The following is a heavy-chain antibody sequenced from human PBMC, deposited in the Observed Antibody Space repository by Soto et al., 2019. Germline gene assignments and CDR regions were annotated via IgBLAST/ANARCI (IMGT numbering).Heavy chain of an antibody. V-gene: IGHV4-4*07. CDR1: GGSLNNFY. Sequence: SETLSLTCSVSGGSLNNFYWNWIRQTAGKGLEWIGRIHASGNTNYNPSLKSRATLSVDTSKNQFSLKVRSVTAADTAVYYCARSSHRESWFDPWGQGTLVTVSS. CDR2: IHASGNT. J-gene: IGHJ5*02. D-gene: IGHD6-19*01. CDR3: ARSSHRESWFDP.